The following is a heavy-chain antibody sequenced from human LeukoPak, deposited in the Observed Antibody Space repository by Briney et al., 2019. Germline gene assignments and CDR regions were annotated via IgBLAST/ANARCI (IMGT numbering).Heavy chain of an antibody. V-gene: IGHV5-51*01. CDR2: IYPGDSDT. J-gene: IGHJ4*02. CDR3: ARLSSSSVYPFPDY. Sequence: GESLKISCKGSGNSFTNFWIGWVRQMPGKGLEWMGIIYPGDSDTRYSPSFQGQVTISADKSISTAYLQWSSLKASDTAMYYCARLSSSSVYPFPDYWGQGTLVTVSS. CDR1: GNSFTNFW. D-gene: IGHD6-13*01.